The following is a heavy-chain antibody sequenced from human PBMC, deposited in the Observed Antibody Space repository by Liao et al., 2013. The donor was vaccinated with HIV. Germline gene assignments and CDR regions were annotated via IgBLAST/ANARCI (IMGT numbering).Heavy chain of an antibody. J-gene: IGHJ3*02. CDR2: IYTSGST. Sequence: QLQLQESGPGLVKPAQTLSLTCTVSGASITRGSHFWTWVRQPAGKELEWVGHIYTSGSTKYNPSLKSRVTISLDMAKNQFSLTLTSVTAMDTAVYFCARDQVWGDAFDIWGPGAMVIVSS. CDR3: ARDQVWGDAFDI. CDR1: GASITRGSHF. D-gene: IGHD7-27*01. V-gene: IGHV4-61*02.